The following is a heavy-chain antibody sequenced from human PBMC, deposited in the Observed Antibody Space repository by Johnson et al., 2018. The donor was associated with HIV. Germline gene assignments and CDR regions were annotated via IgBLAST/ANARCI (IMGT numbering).Heavy chain of an antibody. J-gene: IGHJ3*02. CDR2: LSYDGTDK. D-gene: IGHD1-26*01. Sequence: QLVESGGGVVQPGRSLRLSCAASGFTFSSYAMHWVRQAPGKGLEWVAVLSYDGTDKYYADSVKGRFTISRDNSKNTLYLQMNSLRAEDTAVYYCARDGGSTRGDAFDIWGQGTMVTVSS. CDR1: GFTFSSYA. V-gene: IGHV3-30*04. CDR3: ARDGGSTRGDAFDI.